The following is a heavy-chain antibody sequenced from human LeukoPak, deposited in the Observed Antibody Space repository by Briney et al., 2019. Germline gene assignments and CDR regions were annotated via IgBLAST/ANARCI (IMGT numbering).Heavy chain of an antibody. Sequence: PGGSLRLSCAASGFTFSSYWMSGVRQAPGKGLEWVANIKQDGNEKYYVDSVKGRFTISRDNSKNTLYLQMNSLRAEDTAVYYCARERVRDYRGAFDIWGQGTMVTVSS. D-gene: IGHD4-11*01. CDR3: ARERVRDYRGAFDI. CDR2: IKQDGNEK. V-gene: IGHV3-7*03. J-gene: IGHJ3*02. CDR1: GFTFSSYW.